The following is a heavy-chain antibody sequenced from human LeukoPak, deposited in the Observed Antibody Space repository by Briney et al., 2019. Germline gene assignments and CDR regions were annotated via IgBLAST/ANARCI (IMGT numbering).Heavy chain of an antibody. Sequence: GGSLRLSCAASGFTFDDYAMQWVRQAPGKGLEWVSLISGDGGSTYYADSVKGRFTFSRDNSKNSLYLQMNSLRTEDTALYYCAGNGYYDSSGPEDAFDIWGQGTMVTVSS. CDR1: GFTFDDYA. V-gene: IGHV3-43*02. CDR3: AGNGYYDSSGPEDAFDI. D-gene: IGHD3-22*01. J-gene: IGHJ3*02. CDR2: ISGDGGST.